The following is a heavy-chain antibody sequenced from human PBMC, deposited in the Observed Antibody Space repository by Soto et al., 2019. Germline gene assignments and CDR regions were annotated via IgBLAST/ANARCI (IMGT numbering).Heavy chain of an antibody. CDR1: GGTFSSYA. J-gene: IGHJ5*02. CDR2: IIPIFGTA. D-gene: IGHD3-10*01. V-gene: IGHV1-69*13. Sequence: ASVKVSCKASGGTFSSYAISWVRQAPGQGLEWMGGIIPIFGTANYAQKFQGRVTITADESTSTAYMELSSLRSEDTAVYYCARIITMVRGGNWFDPWGQGTLVTVSS. CDR3: ARIITMVRGGNWFDP.